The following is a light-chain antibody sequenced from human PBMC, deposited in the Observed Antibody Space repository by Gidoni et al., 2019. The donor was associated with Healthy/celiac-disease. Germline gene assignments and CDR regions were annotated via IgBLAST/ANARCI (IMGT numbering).Light chain of an antibody. CDR3: QQYNNWPF. CDR1: QSVSSN. J-gene: IGKJ4*01. Sequence: ELVMTQSPATLSVSPGERATLSCSASQSVSSNLAWYQQKPGQAPRLLIYGASTRATGIPARVSGSGSGTEFTLTISRLQSEDFAVYYCQQYNNWPFFGGGTKVEIK. CDR2: GAS. V-gene: IGKV3-15*01.